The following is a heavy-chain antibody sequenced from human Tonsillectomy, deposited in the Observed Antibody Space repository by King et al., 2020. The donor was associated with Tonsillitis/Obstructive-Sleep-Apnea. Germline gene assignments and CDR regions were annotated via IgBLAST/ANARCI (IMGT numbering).Heavy chain of an antibody. D-gene: IGHD6-19*01. CDR1: GFTFDDFA. Sequence: VQLVESGGGLVQPGRSLRLSCAASGFTFDDFAIHWVRQAPGKGLEWVSGISWNSDSIDYADSVKGRFTISRDNAKNSLYLQMNSLRPEETALYYCAKVGGYSRGWYKHYFDYWGQGTLVTVSS. J-gene: IGHJ4*02. V-gene: IGHV3-9*01. CDR3: AKVGGYSRGWYKHYFDY. CDR2: ISWNSDSI.